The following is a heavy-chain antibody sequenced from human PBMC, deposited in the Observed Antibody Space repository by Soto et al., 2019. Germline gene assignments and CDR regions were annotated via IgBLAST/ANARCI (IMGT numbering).Heavy chain of an antibody. CDR1: GGTFSSYA. CDR2: IIPIFGTA. Sequence: SVKVSCKASGGTFSSYAISWVRQAPGQGLEWMGGIIPIFGTANYAQKFQGRVTITADESTSTAYMELSSLRSEDTAVYYCARGDYYDSSGYYYHFFDYGGQGPLVTVSS. V-gene: IGHV1-69*13. J-gene: IGHJ4*02. CDR3: ARGDYYDSSGYYYHFFDY. D-gene: IGHD3-22*01.